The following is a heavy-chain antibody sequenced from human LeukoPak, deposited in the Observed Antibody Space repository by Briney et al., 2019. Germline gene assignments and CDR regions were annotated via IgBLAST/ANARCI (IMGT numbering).Heavy chain of an antibody. J-gene: IGHJ5*02. CDR3: ALAAAGTINWFDP. CDR2: IYTSGST. V-gene: IGHV4-61*02. D-gene: IGHD6-13*01. CDR1: GGSLSSGSYY. Sequence: SQTLSLTCTVSGGSLSSGSYYWSWIRQPAGRGLEWFGRIYTSGSTNYNPSLKSRVTISVDTSKNQFSLKLSSVTAADTAVYYCALAAAGTINWFDPWGQGTLVTVSS.